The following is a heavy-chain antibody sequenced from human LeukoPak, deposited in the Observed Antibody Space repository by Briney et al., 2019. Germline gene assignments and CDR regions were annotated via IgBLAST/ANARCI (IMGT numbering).Heavy chain of an antibody. D-gene: IGHD3-9*01. CDR1: GGTFSSYA. CDR2: IIPIFGTA. V-gene: IGHV1-69*13. Sequence: ASVKVSCKASGGTFSSYAISWVRQAPGQGLEWMGGIIPIFGTANYAQKFQGRVTITADESTSTAYMELSSLRSDDTAVYFCARTLRYFDWLFDGDYYGMDVWGQGTTVTVSS. J-gene: IGHJ6*02. CDR3: ARTLRYFDWLFDGDYYGMDV.